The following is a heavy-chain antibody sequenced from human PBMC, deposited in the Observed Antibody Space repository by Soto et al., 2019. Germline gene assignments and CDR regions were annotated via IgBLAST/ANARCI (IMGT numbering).Heavy chain of an antibody. V-gene: IGHV4-31*03. CDR1: GGSISSGGYY. CDR2: IYYSGST. J-gene: IGHJ4*02. D-gene: IGHD1-1*01. Sequence: SETLSLTCTVSGGSISSGGYYWSWIRQHPGKGLEWIGYIYYSGSTYYNPSLKSRVTISVDTSKNQFSLKLSSVTAADTAIYYCARGLGWNPSSASFDYWGKGTLVTVSS. CDR3: ARGLGWNPSSASFDY.